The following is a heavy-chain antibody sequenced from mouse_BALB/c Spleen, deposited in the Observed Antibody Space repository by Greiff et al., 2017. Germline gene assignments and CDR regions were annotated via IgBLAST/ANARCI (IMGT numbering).Heavy chain of an antibody. V-gene: IGHV1S81*02. J-gene: IGHJ3*01. Sequence: LQQPGAELVKPGASVKLSCKASGYTFTSYYMYWVKQRPGQGLEWIGGINPSNGGTNFNEKFKSKATLTVDKSSSTAYMQLSSLTSEDSAVYYCTRKGGITWFAYWGQGTLVTVSA. D-gene: IGHD1-2*01. CDR2: INPSNGGT. CDR3: TRKGGITWFAY. CDR1: GYTFTSYY.